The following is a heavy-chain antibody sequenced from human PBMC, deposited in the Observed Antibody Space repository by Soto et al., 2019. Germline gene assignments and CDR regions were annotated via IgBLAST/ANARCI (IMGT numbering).Heavy chain of an antibody. D-gene: IGHD5-12*01. CDR2: ISSSGSTI. CDR3: ARERWLQLDY. Sequence: PGGSLRLSCAASGFTSSSYEMNWVRQAPGKGLEWVSYISSSGSTIYYADSVKGRFTISRDNAKNSLYLQMNSLRAEDTAVYYCARERWLQLDYWGQGTLVTVSS. V-gene: IGHV3-48*03. CDR1: GFTSSSYE. J-gene: IGHJ4*02.